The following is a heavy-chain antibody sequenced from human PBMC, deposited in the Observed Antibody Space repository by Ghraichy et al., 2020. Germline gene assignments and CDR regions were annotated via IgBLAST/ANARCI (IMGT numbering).Heavy chain of an antibody. CDR3: ARDCAQAYYDSSGFDY. D-gene: IGHD3-22*01. CDR2: ISSSSSTI. Sequence: LSLTCAASGFTFSSYSMNWVRQAPGKGLEWVSYISSSSSTIYYADSVKGRFTISRDNAKNSLYLQMNSLRAEDTAVYYCARDCAQAYYDSSGFDYWGQGTLVTVSS. V-gene: IGHV3-48*04. CDR1: GFTFSSYS. J-gene: IGHJ4*02.